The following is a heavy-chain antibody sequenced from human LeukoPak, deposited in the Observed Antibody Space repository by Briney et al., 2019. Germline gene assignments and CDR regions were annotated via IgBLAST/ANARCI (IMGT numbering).Heavy chain of an antibody. D-gene: IGHD4-17*01. CDR2: ISYDGSNK. Sequence: PGGSLRLSCAASGFTFSNYVMHWVRQAPGKGLEWVAVISYDGSNKYYADSVKGRFTISRDNSKNTLYLQMNSLRAEDTAVYYCAKGGYGDYAAYFDYWGQGTLVTVSS. CDR1: GFTFSNYV. V-gene: IGHV3-30*18. CDR3: AKGGYGDYAAYFDY. J-gene: IGHJ4*02.